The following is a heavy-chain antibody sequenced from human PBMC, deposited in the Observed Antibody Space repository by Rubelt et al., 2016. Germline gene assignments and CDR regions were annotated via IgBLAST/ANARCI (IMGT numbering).Heavy chain of an antibody. V-gene: IGHV4-59*01. CDR2: IYYNGST. J-gene: IGHJ6*02. D-gene: IGHD2-15*01. CDR1: GGSISSYY. CDR3: ARVGVVAATFGYYYGMDV. Sequence: QVQLQESGPGLVKPSETLSLTCTVSGGSISSYYWSWIRQPPGKGLEWIGYIYYNGSTNYNPSLKSRVTISVDTSKNQFSLELSSVTAADTAVYYCARVGVVAATFGYYYGMDVWGQGTTVTVSS.